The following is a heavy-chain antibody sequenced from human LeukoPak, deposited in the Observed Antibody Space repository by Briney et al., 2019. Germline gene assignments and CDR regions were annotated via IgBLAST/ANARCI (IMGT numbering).Heavy chain of an antibody. J-gene: IGHJ5*02. CDR2: ISAYNGNT. CDR1: GYTFTSDG. D-gene: IGHD3-9*01. CDR3: ARAIPLGRYDILTFNWFDP. V-gene: IGHV1-18*01. Sequence: PKASVKVSCKASGYTFTSDGISWVRQAPGQGLEWMGWISAYNGNTNYAQKLQGRVTMTTDTSTSTAYMELRSLRSDDTAVYYCARAIPLGRYDILTFNWFDPWGQGTLVTVSS.